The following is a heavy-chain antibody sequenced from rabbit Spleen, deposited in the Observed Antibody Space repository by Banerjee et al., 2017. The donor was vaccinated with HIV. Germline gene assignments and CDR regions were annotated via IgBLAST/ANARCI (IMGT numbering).Heavy chain of an antibody. Sequence: QEQLVESGGGLVKPEGSLKLSCKASGFSFSNKAVMCWVRQAPGKGLEWIACINAATGKPVYATWAKGRFTISKASSTTVTLQMTSLTVADTATYFCARDTGSSFSSYGMDLWGQGTLVTVS. CDR3: ARDTGSSFSSYGMDL. V-gene: IGHV1S45*01. CDR1: GFSFSNKAV. D-gene: IGHD8-1*01. J-gene: IGHJ6*01. CDR2: INAATGKP.